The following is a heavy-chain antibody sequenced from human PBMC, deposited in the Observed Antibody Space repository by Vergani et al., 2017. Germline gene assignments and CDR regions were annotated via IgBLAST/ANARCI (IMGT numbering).Heavy chain of an antibody. CDR2: IEPGDSDT. V-gene: IGHV5-51*03. CDR1: GYSFTSYW. J-gene: IGHJ6*03. D-gene: IGHD1-20*01. CDR3: ARRGYNWNDQYYYYYMDV. Sequence: EVQLVQSGAEVNKPGESLKISCKGSGYSFTSYWIGWVRQMPGKGLEWMGIIEPGDSDTRYSPSFQGQGTISADKSISTAYLQWSSLKASDTAMYYCARRGYNWNDQYYYYYMDVWGKGTTVTVSS.